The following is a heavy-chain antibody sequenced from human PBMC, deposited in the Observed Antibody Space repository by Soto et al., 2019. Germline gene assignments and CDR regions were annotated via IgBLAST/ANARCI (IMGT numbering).Heavy chain of an antibody. J-gene: IGHJ4*02. CDR3: VKDSGGWPRNFFDN. CDR1: GFIFYDFA. D-gene: IGHD2-15*01. Sequence: SLRLSCTVTGFIFYDFAMHWVRQAPGKGLEWVSGISWNSAGVVYADSVKGRFTISRDNAEDSLYLHMNSLRPDDTAFYFCVKDSGGWPRNFFDNWGQGALVTVSS. V-gene: IGHV3-9*01. CDR2: ISWNSAGV.